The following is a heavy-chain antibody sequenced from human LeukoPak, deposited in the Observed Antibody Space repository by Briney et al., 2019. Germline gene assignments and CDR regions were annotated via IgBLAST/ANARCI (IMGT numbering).Heavy chain of an antibody. Sequence: GGSLRLSCTASGFTFGDYAMSWVRQAPGKGLEWVGFIRSKAYGGTTEYAASVKGRFTISRDDSKSIAYLQMNSLKTEDTAVYYCTRGYSGYDWGGYWGQGTLVTVSS. CDR1: GFTFGDYA. CDR2: IRSKAYGGTT. J-gene: IGHJ4*02. V-gene: IGHV3-49*04. D-gene: IGHD5-12*01. CDR3: TRGYSGYDWGGY.